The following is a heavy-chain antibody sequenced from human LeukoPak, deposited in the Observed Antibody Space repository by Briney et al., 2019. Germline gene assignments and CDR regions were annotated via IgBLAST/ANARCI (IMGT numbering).Heavy chain of an antibody. CDR2: IWYDGSDK. J-gene: IGHJ6*02. CDR1: GFTFNTYA. D-gene: IGHD2-15*01. CDR3: GRVGCTGGNCKPYAYYATDV. V-gene: IGHV3-33*01. Sequence: GGSLRLSCAASGFTFNTYAMHWVRQAPGKGLEWVAIIWYDGSDKYYADSVRGRFAISRDNSKNTLYLQMNSLRAEDTAVYYCGRVGCTGGNCKPYAYYATDVWGQGTTVTVSS.